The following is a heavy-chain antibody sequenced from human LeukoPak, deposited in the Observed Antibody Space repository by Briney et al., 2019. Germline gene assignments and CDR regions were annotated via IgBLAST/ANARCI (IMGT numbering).Heavy chain of an antibody. CDR1: GGSISSYY. CDR2: IYYSGST. D-gene: IGHD5-18*01. J-gene: IGHJ4*02. V-gene: IGHV4-59*01. Sequence: SETLCLTCTVSGGSISSYYWSWIRQPPGKGLEWIGYIYYSGSTNYNPSLKSRVTISVDTSKNQFSLKLSSVTAADTAVYYCARGYSYGYADYWGQGTLVTVSS. CDR3: ARGYSYGYADY.